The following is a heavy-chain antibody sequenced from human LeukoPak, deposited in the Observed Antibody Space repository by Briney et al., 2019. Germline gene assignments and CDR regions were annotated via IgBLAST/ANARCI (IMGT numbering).Heavy chain of an antibody. CDR1: GFTFSDYY. D-gene: IGHD3-10*01. V-gene: IGHV3-21*01. J-gene: IGHJ4*02. CDR2: ISSSSSYI. Sequence: GGSLRLSCAASGFTFSDYYMNWVRQAPGKGLEWVSSISSSSSYIYYADSVKGRFTISRDNAKNSLDLQMNSRRAEDTAVYYCARAMVRGRDYFDYWGQGTLVTVSS. CDR3: ARAMVRGRDYFDY.